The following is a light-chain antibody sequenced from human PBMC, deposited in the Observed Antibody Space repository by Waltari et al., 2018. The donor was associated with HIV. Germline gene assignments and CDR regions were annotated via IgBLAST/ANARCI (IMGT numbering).Light chain of an antibody. J-gene: IGLJ1*01. CDR2: EVT. Sequence: QSALTQPASVSGSPGQSITISCTGTSSNVGSDDLVSWYQQHPGESPKRIIYEVTKRASGVSNRFSGSKSGNTASLTISGLQAEDEADYYCCSCPRSGIRYVFGTGTKVTVL. CDR3: CSCPRSGIRYV. CDR1: SSNVGSDDL. V-gene: IGLV2-23*02.